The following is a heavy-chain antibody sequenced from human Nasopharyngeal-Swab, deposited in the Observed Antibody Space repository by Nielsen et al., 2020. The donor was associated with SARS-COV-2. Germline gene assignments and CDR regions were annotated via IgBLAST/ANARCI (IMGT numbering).Heavy chain of an antibody. CDR1: GFTFSSYG. V-gene: IGHV3-33*01. J-gene: IGHJ4*02. D-gene: IGHD3-10*01. CDR3: ARDFPFGGDVVY. Sequence: GGALRLSCAASGFTFSSYGMHWVRQAPGKGLERAAVIWYDGSNKYYADSVRGRFTISRDNSKNTLYLQMNSLRAEDTAVYYCARDFPFGGDVVYWGQGTLVTVSS. CDR2: IWYDGSNK.